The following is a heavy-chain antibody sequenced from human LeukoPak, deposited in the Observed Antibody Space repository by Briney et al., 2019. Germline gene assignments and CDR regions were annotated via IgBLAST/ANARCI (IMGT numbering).Heavy chain of an antibody. CDR3: AIRGSPMVRDY. CDR1: GFTFSSYS. D-gene: IGHD3-10*01. CDR2: ISSSSSYI. V-gene: IGHV3-21*01. J-gene: IGHJ4*02. Sequence: KPGGSLRLSCAASGFTFSSYSMNWVRQAPGKGLEWVSSISSSSSYIYYADSVKGRFAISRDNANKNSLYLQMNSLRAEDTALYYCAIRGSPMVRDYWGQGTLVTVSP.